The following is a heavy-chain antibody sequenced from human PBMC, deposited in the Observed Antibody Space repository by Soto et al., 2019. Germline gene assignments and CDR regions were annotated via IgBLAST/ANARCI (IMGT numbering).Heavy chain of an antibody. Sequence: GGSLRLSCAASGFTFSTYNMNWVRQAPGKGLEWVSSISTRGHMYYGDSVKGRFTISRDNAKNSLYLQMDSLRGEDTAVYYCAKMRSDLWLADSWGQGTLVTVSS. CDR3: AKMRSDLWLADS. J-gene: IGHJ4*02. D-gene: IGHD6-19*01. CDR1: GFTFSTYN. CDR2: ISTRGHM. V-gene: IGHV3-21*01.